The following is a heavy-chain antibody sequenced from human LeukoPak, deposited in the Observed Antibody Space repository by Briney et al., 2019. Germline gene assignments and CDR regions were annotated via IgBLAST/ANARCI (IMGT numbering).Heavy chain of an antibody. V-gene: IGHV4-4*07. CDR2: IYTSGGT. D-gene: IGHD2-21*02. CDR3: ARGIRVTASLLSVGFYFGD. CDR1: GGSISSGY. Sequence: SETLSLTCTVSGGSISSGYWMWLRQPAGKGLEWIGRIYTSGGTRYNPSLRGRVTMSAVTSKNQFSLKLSSVTAADTAVYYCARGIRVTASLLSVGFYFGDWGQGTLVTVSS. J-gene: IGHJ4*02.